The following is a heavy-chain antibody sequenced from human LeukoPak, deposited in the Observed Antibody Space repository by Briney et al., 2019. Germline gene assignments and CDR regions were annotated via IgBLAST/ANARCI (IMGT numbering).Heavy chain of an antibody. V-gene: IGHV1-2*02. J-gene: IGHJ4*02. D-gene: IGHD2-2*01. Sequence: GASVKVSCRASGYTFTGYYIHWLRQAPGQGPEWMGWFNPNSGGTNYAPKFQGLVTMSSDTSIATAYMELIRLISDDTAVYYCARTKPPCTSCLLLDYWGQGTLVTVSS. CDR3: ARTKPPCTSCLLLDY. CDR2: FNPNSGGT. CDR1: GYTFTGYY.